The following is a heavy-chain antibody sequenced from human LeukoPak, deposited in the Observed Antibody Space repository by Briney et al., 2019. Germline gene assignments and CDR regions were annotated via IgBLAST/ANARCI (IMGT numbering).Heavy chain of an antibody. Sequence: ASVKVSCKASGYTFTGYYIHWVRQAPGQGLEWMGWINPDNGVTNYAQKFQGRVTMTRDTSISTAYMELSRLRSDDTAVYYCARSPRYCTNGVCYYFDYWGQGTLVTVSS. CDR3: ARSPRYCTNGVCYYFDY. D-gene: IGHD2-8*01. J-gene: IGHJ4*02. CDR1: GYTFTGYY. CDR2: INPDNGVT. V-gene: IGHV1-2*02.